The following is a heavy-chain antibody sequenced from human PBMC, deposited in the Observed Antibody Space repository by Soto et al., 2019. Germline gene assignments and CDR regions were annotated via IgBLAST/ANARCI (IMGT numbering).Heavy chain of an antibody. D-gene: IGHD3-22*01. CDR3: AKDRTYDSSGYPDY. CDR2: IGGSGGNT. CDR1: GFTFSNYA. Sequence: GGSPRLSCAASGFTFSNYAMSWVRQAPGKGLEWVSVIGGSGGNTFYADSVKGRFTISRDNSRNTLYLQMNSLRAEDTAVYYCAKDRTYDSSGYPDYWGQGTLVTVSS. J-gene: IGHJ4*02. V-gene: IGHV3-23*01.